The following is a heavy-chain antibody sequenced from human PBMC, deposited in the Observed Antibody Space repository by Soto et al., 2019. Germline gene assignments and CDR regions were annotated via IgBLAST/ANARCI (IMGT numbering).Heavy chain of an antibody. CDR3: ARGSSSYYDYGMDV. CDR1: GDSISRGGYS. D-gene: IGHD6-6*01. J-gene: IGHJ6*02. Sequence: QLQLQESGSGLVRPSQTLSLTCAVSGDSISRGGYSWTWIRQPPGKALEWIGNIYDSGSTSYNPSIKSRVTISVDRSKNQFSLKLTSVTAADTAVYFCARGSSSYYDYGMDVWGQGTTVTVSS. V-gene: IGHV4-30-2*01. CDR2: IYDSGST.